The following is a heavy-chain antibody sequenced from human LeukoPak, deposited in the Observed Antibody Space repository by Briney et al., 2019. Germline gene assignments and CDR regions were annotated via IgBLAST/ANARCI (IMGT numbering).Heavy chain of an antibody. V-gene: IGHV3-30*18. Sequence: PGRSLRLSCAASGFTFSRHGMHWVREAPGKGLEWVADIGDTGRAKYYADSVKGRSTISRDNSYNTVSLQMNSLRDEDTGVYYCAKGLRTGVGPYMGYHYYMDVWGKGATVTVSS. D-gene: IGHD3-16*01. CDR2: IGDTGRAK. J-gene: IGHJ6*03. CDR1: GFTFSRHG. CDR3: AKGLRTGVGPYMGYHYYMDV.